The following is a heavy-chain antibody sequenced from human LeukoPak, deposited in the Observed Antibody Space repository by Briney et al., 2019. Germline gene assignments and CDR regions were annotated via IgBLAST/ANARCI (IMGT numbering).Heavy chain of an antibody. D-gene: IGHD2-2*01. CDR1: GGSFSGYY. V-gene: IGHV4-34*01. J-gene: IGHJ4*02. CDR3: ARHRPDIGYCSSTSCYRRDQTYFDY. CDR2: INEINHSGST. Sequence: SETLSLTCAVYGGSFSGYYWSWIRQTPGKGLEWIGEINEINHSGSTNYNPSLKSRVTISVDTSKNQFSLKLSSVTAADTANYYCARHRPDIGYCSSTSCYRRDQTYFDYWGQGTLVTVSS.